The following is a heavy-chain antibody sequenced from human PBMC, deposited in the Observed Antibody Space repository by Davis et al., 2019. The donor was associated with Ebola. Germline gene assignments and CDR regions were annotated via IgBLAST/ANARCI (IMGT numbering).Heavy chain of an antibody. J-gene: IGHJ6*02. D-gene: IGHD1-26*01. CDR3: AKDPTSGYYSYYGMDV. V-gene: IGHV1-46*01. CDR1: GYTFTNYY. Sequence: ASVKVSCKAFGYTFTNYYVHWVRQAPGQGLEWMGVINPSAGYTNYAQKFQGRVTITRDTSTSTVYMEVRRLRSDDTALYYCAKDPTSGYYSYYGMDVWGQGTTVTVSS. CDR2: INPSAGYT.